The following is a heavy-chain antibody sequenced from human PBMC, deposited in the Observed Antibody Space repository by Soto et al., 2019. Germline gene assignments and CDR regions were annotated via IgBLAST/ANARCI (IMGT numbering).Heavy chain of an antibody. CDR3: AKVGRELLYSWFDP. CDR2: ISHTGHT. Sequence: SETLSLTCVVSGGSISSSNWWTWVRPSPGKGLQWIGEISHTGHTHYNPALKSRVTISVDKSKTQFSLNLTSVTAADTAVYYCAKVGRELLYSWFDPWGQGTLVTVSS. D-gene: IGHD1-7*01. J-gene: IGHJ5*02. CDR1: GGSISSSNW. V-gene: IGHV4-4*02.